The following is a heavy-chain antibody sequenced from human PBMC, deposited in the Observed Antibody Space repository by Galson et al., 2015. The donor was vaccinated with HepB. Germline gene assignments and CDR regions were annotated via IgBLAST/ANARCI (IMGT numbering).Heavy chain of an antibody. V-gene: IGHV3-23*01. Sequence: SLRLSCAASGFSFSNYAMSWVRQAPGKGLEWVSAISGGGDSAYYADSVKGRFTISRDNSINTLYLQMNSLRAEDTAVYYCVKGIPRTVRDEYWGQGTLVTVSS. CDR1: GFSFSNYA. CDR2: ISGGGDSA. J-gene: IGHJ4*02. D-gene: IGHD4-11*01. CDR3: VKGIPRTVRDEY.